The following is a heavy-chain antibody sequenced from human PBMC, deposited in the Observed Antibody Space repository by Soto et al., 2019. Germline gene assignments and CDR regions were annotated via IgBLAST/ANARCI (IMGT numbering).Heavy chain of an antibody. CDR2: IIPIFGTA. D-gene: IGHD3-22*01. CDR3: ARPKMYYYDSSGEYHFDY. J-gene: IGHJ4*02. CDR1: GGTFSSYA. Sequence: SVKVSCKASGGTFSSYAISWVRQAPGQGLEWMGGIIPIFGTANYAQKFQGRVTITADESTSTAYMELSSLRSEDTAVYYCARPKMYYYDSSGEYHFDYWGQGTLVTVS. V-gene: IGHV1-69*13.